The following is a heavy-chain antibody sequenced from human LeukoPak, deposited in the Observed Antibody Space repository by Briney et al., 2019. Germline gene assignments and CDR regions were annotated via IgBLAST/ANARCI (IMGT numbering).Heavy chain of an antibody. Sequence: GGSLRLSCAASGFTFSSYWMHWVRQVPGKGLVWVSRINSDGSSTTYADSVKGRFTISRDNDKSTLYLQMNSPRADETVVYYCATLAENRDSGYYFDSWGQGTLVTVSS. V-gene: IGHV3-74*01. J-gene: IGHJ4*02. CDR1: GFTFSSYW. D-gene: IGHD3-10*01. CDR3: ATLAENRDSGYYFDS. CDR2: INSDGSST.